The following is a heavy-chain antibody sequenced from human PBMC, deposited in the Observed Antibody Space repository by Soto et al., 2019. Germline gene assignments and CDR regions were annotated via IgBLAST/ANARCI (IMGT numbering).Heavy chain of an antibody. CDR3: AKSFCTNDVCYREGADY. V-gene: IGHV3-30*18. D-gene: IGHD2-8*01. CDR2: ISYDGSNK. CDR1: GFTFSSYG. Sequence: QVQLVESGGGVVQPGRSLRLACAASGFTFSSYGMHWVRQAPGKGLEWVAVISYDGSNKYYADSVKGRFTISRDNSQNTLYLQMNSLRAEDTAVYYWAKSFCTNDVCYREGADYWGQGTLVTVSS. J-gene: IGHJ4*02.